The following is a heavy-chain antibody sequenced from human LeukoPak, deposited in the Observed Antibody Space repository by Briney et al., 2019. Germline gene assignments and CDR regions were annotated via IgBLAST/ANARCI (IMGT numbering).Heavy chain of an antibody. CDR1: GGSISSYY. CDR2: ISYSGST. V-gene: IGHV4-59*01. J-gene: IGHJ5*02. CDR3: GGDGFCSGGNRVRP. Sequence: KSSETLSLTCTVSGGSISSYYWSWIRQPPGKGLEWIGYISYSGSTNYNPSLKSRVTISVDTSKNQFSLKLSSVTAADTAVYYCGGDGFCSGGNRVRPWGQGTLGNVFS. D-gene: IGHD3-10*02.